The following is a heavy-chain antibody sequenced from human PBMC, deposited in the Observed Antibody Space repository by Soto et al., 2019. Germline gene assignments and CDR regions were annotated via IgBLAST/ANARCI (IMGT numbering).Heavy chain of an antibody. V-gene: IGHV1-69*06. CDR1: GGTFSSHA. Sequence: SVKVSCKASGGTFSSHAISWVRQAPGQGFEWMGGIMPMYGTANYAQKFQGRVTITADKSTNTAYMDLTSLTSEDTAVYYCARGDDFDYYYTMDVWGQGTTVTVSS. D-gene: IGHD3-16*01. CDR3: ARGDDFDYYYTMDV. CDR2: IMPMYGTA. J-gene: IGHJ6*02.